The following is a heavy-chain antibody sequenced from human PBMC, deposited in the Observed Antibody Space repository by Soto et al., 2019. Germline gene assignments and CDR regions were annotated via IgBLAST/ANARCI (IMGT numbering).Heavy chain of an antibody. J-gene: IGHJ3*02. V-gene: IGHV1-18*04. D-gene: IGHD3-22*01. CDR3: ARDSDSNGPSAFDI. CDR1: GYTFTSYG. Sequence: ASVKVSCKASGYTFTSYGISWVRQAPGQGLEWMGWISAYNGNTNYAQKLQGRVTMTTDTSTSTAYMELRSLRSDDTAVYYCARDSDSNGPSAFDIWGQGTMVTVSS. CDR2: ISAYNGNT.